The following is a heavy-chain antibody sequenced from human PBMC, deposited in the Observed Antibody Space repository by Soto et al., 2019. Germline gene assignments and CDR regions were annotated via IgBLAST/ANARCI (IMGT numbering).Heavy chain of an antibody. D-gene: IGHD2-2*01. CDR3: GRGYCTSTTCEDYYEMDV. V-gene: IGHV1-69*06. J-gene: IGHJ6*02. CDR1: GGTFREYA. CDR2: IIPIFGTI. Sequence: QVQLVQSGAEVQKPGSAVKVSCKTSGGTFREYAISWVRQAPGQGLEWLGGIIPIFGTINYAQNFQGRVTISADKSTSTAYMELRSLRSGDTAVYYCGRGYCTSTTCEDYYEMDVWGQGTTVTVSS.